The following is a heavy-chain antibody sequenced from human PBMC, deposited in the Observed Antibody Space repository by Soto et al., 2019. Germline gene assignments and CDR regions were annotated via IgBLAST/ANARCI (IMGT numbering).Heavy chain of an antibody. V-gene: IGHV4-34*01. CDR2: INHSGST. J-gene: IGHJ4*02. Sequence: SETLSLTCAVYGGSFSGYYWSWIRQPPGKGLEWIGEINHSGSTNYNPSLKSRVTISVDTSKNQFSLKLSSVTAADTAVYYCARGVYTVVLNFDYWGQGTLVTVSS. D-gene: IGHD2-15*01. CDR3: ARGVYTVVLNFDY. CDR1: GGSFSGYY.